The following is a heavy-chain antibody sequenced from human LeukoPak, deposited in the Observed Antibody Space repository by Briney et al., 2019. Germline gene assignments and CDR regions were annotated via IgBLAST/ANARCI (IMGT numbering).Heavy chain of an antibody. V-gene: IGHV1-2*02. D-gene: IGHD6-13*01. Sequence: GASVKVSCKASGYTFTGYYMHWVRQAPGQGLEWMGWINPNSGGTNYAQKFQGRVTMTRDTSISTAYMELSRLRSDDTAVYDCARDLGESSSWYHADLYYYMAVWGKGTTVTVSS. CDR2: INPNSGGT. J-gene: IGHJ6*03. CDR3: ARDLGESSSWYHADLYYYMAV. CDR1: GYTFTGYY.